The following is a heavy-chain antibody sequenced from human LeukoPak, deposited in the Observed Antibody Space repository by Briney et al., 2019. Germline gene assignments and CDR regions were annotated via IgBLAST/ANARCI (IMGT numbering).Heavy chain of an antibody. D-gene: IGHD4/OR15-4a*01. CDR3: ASVLTWDAFDI. V-gene: IGHV1-46*01. CDR2: ISPSGGST. Sequence: GASVKVSCKASGYTFTTYYIHWVRQAPGQGLEWMGIISPSGGSTSYAQKFQGRVTMTRDTSTSTVYMELSSLRSEDTALYYCASVLTWDAFDIWGQGTMVTVSS. CDR1: GYTFTTYY. J-gene: IGHJ3*02.